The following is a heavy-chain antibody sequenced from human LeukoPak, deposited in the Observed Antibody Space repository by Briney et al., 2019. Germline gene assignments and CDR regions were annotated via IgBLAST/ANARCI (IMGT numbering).Heavy chain of an antibody. CDR2: ISVSGGRI. D-gene: IGHD2-15*01. CDR3: ARALGYCSGGNCYISDH. CDR1: GFTFSCYA. V-gene: IGHV3-23*01. J-gene: IGHJ4*02. Sequence: GGSLRLSCAASGFTFSCYAMGWVRQAPGKGLEWVSGISVSGGRINYADSVKGRFTISRDNSKNTLYMQMNSLRAEDSALYFCARALGYCSGGNCYISDHWGQGILVTVSS.